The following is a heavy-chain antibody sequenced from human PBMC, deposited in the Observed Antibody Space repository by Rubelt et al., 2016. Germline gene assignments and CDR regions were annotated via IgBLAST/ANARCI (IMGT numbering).Heavy chain of an antibody. V-gene: IGHV4-34*01. CDR2: INQSEDT. J-gene: IGHJ3*02. CDR3: ARLSPLAGTYPDAFDI. CDR1: DGSLSGYF. D-gene: IGHD1-1*01. Sequence: QVQLQQWGAGLLKPSETLSLTCAVYDGSLSGYFWSWIRQPPGKGLEWIAEINQSEDTNYNPSLQSRVTISIDTSKKQFSLKVKSLTAADMAVYDCARLSPLAGTYPDAFDIWGQGTMVTVSS.